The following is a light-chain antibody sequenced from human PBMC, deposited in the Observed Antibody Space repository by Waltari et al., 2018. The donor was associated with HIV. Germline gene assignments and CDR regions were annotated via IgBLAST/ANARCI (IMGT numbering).Light chain of an antibody. CDR3: QQYSTYPWT. CDR1: QSVSSW. J-gene: IGKJ1*01. Sequence: DIQMTQSPSTLSASIGDRVTITCRASQSVSSWLAWYQQKPGKAPKLLIYKASILENGVPSKFSGSGSGTEFTLTISSLQPDDFATYYCQQYSTYPWTFGQGTKVEIK. CDR2: KAS. V-gene: IGKV1-5*03.